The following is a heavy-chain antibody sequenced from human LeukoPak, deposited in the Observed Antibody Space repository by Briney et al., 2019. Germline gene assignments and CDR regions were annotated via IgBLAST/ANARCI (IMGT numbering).Heavy chain of an antibody. Sequence: ASVKVSCKASGYTFTGYYMHWVRQAPGQGLEWMGWINPNSGGTNYAQKFQGRVTMTRDTSISTAYMELSRLRSDDTAVYYCARVARYKQHLADWCPGTLVTVSS. CDR1: GYTFTGYY. J-gene: IGHJ4*02. CDR3: ARVARYKQHLAD. D-gene: IGHD1-14*01. V-gene: IGHV1-2*02. CDR2: INPNSGGT.